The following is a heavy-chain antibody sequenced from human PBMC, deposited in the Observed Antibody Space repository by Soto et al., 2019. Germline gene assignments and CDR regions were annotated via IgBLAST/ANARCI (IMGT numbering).Heavy chain of an antibody. CDR1: GFTFSNYA. CDR3: ATGLFYTPTDDSGRDV. J-gene: IGHJ6*04. CDR2: ISGSGGTT. Sequence: EVQLLESGGGLVQPGGSLRLSCAASGFTFSNYAMSWVRQAPGKGLEWVSAISGSGGTTYYADSEKGRFTISRDNSKNTLFLQMNCLRDADTAVYYCATGLFYTPTDDSGRDVWAKGTTATVAS. D-gene: IGHD3-16*01. V-gene: IGHV3-23*01.